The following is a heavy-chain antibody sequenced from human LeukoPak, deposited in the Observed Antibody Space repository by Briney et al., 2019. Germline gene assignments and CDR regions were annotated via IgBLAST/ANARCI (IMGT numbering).Heavy chain of an antibody. CDR2: IYYSGST. J-gene: IGHJ5*02. CDR1: GGSISSYY. CDR3: ASTVRSGWYPNWFDP. D-gene: IGHD6-19*01. V-gene: IGHV4-59*01. Sequence: SSETLSLTCTVSGGSISSYYWSWIRQPPGKGLEWIGYIYYSGSTNYNPSLKSRVTISVDTSKNQFSLKLSSVTAADTAVYYCASTVRSGWYPNWFDPWGQGTLVTVSS.